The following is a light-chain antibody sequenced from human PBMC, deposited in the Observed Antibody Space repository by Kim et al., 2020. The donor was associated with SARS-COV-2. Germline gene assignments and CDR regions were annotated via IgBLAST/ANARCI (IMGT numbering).Light chain of an antibody. CDR1: SSPTGAGYD. J-gene: IGLJ1*01. V-gene: IGLV1-40*01. CDR2: GYT. Sequence: QRRTTPCLGGSSPTGAGYDVHVSQQLPGTAPQVLTYGYTNRPSGVPDRFSGSKSGTSASLAITGLQAEDEADYYCQSYDSSLSGYVFGTGTKVTVL. CDR3: QSYDSSLSGYV.